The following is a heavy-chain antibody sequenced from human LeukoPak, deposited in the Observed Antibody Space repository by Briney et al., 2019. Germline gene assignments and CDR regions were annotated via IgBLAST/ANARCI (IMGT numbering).Heavy chain of an antibody. V-gene: IGHV4-61*02. CDR2: IYTSGST. D-gene: IGHD3-22*01. Sequence: SRTLSLTCTVSGGSMSSGSYYWSWIRQPAGKGLEWIGRIYTSGSTNYNPSLKSRVTISVDTSKNQFSLKLSSVTAADTAVYYCARERITMIVVVNGPFDYWGQGTLFTVSS. CDR3: ARERITMIVVVNGPFDY. CDR1: GGSMSSGSYY. J-gene: IGHJ4*02.